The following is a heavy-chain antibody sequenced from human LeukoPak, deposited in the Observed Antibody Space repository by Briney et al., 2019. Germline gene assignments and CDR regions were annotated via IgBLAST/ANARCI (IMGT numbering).Heavy chain of an antibody. CDR1: GFTFDDYV. V-gene: IGHV3-9*01. J-gene: IGHJ6*02. CDR3: AKGDGYAPYNYGMDV. D-gene: IGHD2-21*01. CDR2: ISWNSDRI. Sequence: PGGSLRLSCAASGFTFDDYVMHWVWQAPGKGLEWVSGISWNSDRIGYADSVKGRFTISRDNAKNSLYLQMNSLRAEDTALYYCAKGDGYAPYNYGMDVWGQGTTVTVSS.